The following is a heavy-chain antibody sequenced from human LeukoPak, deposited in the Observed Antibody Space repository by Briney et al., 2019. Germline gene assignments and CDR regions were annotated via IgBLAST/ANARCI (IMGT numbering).Heavy chain of an antibody. CDR2: IYYSGST. J-gene: IGHJ4*02. CDR1: GGSISSSSYY. CDR3: ARDLGWELVY. Sequence: PSETLSLTCTVSGGSISSSSYYWGWIRQPPGKGLEWIGSIYYSGSTNYNPSLKSRVTISVDTSKNQFSLKLSSVTAADTAVYYCARDLGWELVYWGQGTLVTVSS. D-gene: IGHD1-26*01. V-gene: IGHV4-39*07.